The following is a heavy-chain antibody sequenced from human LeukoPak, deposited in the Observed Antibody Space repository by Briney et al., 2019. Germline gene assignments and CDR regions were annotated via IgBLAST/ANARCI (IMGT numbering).Heavy chain of an antibody. V-gene: IGHV3-23*01. Sequence: GGSLRLSCAASGFTFSSYAMSWVRQAPGKGLEWVSAISGSGGSTYYADSVKGRFTISRDNSKNTRYLQMNSLRAEDTAVYYCAKGGRQYSSGSPGGYWGQGTLVTVSS. CDR1: GFTFSSYA. CDR2: ISGSGGST. J-gene: IGHJ4*02. CDR3: AKGGRQYSSGSPGGY. D-gene: IGHD6-19*01.